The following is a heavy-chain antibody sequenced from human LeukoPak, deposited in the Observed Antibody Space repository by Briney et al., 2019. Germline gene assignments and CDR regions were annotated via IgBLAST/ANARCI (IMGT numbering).Heavy chain of an antibody. CDR1: GGTFSSYA. CDR3: ARESYCSSTSCYRGWFDP. V-gene: IGHV1-69*05. CDR2: IIPIFGTA. D-gene: IGHD2-2*02. Sequence: GASVKVSCKASGGTFSSYAISWVRQAPGQGLEWMGGIIPIFGTANYAQKFQGRVTITTDESTSTAYMELSSLRSEDTAVYYCARESYCSSTSCYRGWFDPWGQGTLVTVSS. J-gene: IGHJ5*02.